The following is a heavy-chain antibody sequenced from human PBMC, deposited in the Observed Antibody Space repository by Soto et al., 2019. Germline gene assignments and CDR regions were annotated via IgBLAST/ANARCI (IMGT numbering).Heavy chain of an antibody. Sequence: QVHLVESGGGVVQPGRSLRLSCAASGFTFRRHAVHWVRQAPGKGLEWVAVVSSDGSAKYYLDSVKGRFTSSKDNSKNTAFLQLNSLSSEDTAVYYGARSRSGAVADSFDSWGQGTLVTVST. CDR1: GFTFRRHA. CDR3: ARSRSGAVADSFDS. V-gene: IGHV3-30*04. CDR2: VSSDGSAK. J-gene: IGHJ4*02. D-gene: IGHD3-10*01.